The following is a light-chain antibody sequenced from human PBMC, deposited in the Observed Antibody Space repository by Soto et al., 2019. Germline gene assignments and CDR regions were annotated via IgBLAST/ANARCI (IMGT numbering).Light chain of an antibody. J-gene: IGKJ1*01. V-gene: IGKV4-1*01. CDR1: QSVLYSSNNKNY. CDR2: WAS. Sequence: DIVMTQSPDSLAVSLGERATINCKSSQSVLYSSNNKNYLAWYQQKPGQPPKLLIYWASTRESGVPDRFSGSGSGTDFTLTISSLQAEDVAVYYCQQYYSTWKTFGQGTKVEIK. CDR3: QQYYSTWKT.